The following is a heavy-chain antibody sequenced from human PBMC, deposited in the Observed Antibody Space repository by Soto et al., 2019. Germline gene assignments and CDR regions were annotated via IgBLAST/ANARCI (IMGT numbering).Heavy chain of an antibody. J-gene: IGHJ4*02. CDR2: IDWAGDK. Sequence: GLTLVNPTQTLTLTCTFSGFPITTRAMCVSWIRQPPGKALEWLALIDWAGDKYYSTSLKTRLTISKDTSKNQVVLTMTNVDPVDTATYYCARIHGPSGNYDLDYWGQGTLVTVSS. CDR3: ARIHGPSGNYDLDY. CDR1: GFPITTRAMC. V-gene: IGHV2-70*13. D-gene: IGHD5-12*01.